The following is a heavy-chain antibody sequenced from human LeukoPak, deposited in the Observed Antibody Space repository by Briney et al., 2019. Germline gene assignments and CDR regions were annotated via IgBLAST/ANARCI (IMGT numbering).Heavy chain of an antibody. J-gene: IGHJ4*02. V-gene: IGHV3-21*01. D-gene: IGHD6-13*01. Sequence: GGSLRLSCAASGFTFSSCEMNWVRQAPGKGLEWVSSISSSSSYIYYVDSVKGRFTISRDNAKNSLYLQMNSLRAEDTAVYYCARVWSPPYTSSWPYYFDYWGQGTLVTVSS. CDR3: ARVWSPPYTSSWPYYFDY. CDR2: ISSSSSYI. CDR1: GFTFSSCE.